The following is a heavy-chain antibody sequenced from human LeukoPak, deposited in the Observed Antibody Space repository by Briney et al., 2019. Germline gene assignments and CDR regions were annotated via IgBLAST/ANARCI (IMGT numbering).Heavy chain of an antibody. CDR1: GFTFSSYS. CDR3: AKEKTYDFWSGFYPFDY. V-gene: IGHV3-21*04. CDR2: ISSSSSYI. J-gene: IGHJ4*02. D-gene: IGHD3-3*01. Sequence: GGSLRLSCAASGFTFSSYSMNWVRQAPGKGLEWVSSISSSSSYIYYADSVKGRFTISRDNSKKTLYLQMNSLRAEDTAVYYCAKEKTYDFWSGFYPFDYWGQGTLVTVSS.